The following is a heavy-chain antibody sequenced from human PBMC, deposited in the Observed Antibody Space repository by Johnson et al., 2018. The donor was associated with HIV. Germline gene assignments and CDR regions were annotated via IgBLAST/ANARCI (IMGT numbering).Heavy chain of an antibody. J-gene: IGHJ3*02. D-gene: IGHD7-27*01. CDR3: AKVKSWGLDAFDI. Sequence: VQLVESGGVVVQPGGSLRLSCVASGFTFADFAMHWVRQAPGKGLEWVSLISWDGGRTYYADSVKGRFTISRDNAKNSLYLQMNSLRAEDTALYYCAKVKSWGLDAFDIWGQGTMVTVSS. V-gene: IGHV3-43D*03. CDR2: ISWDGGRT. CDR1: GFTFADFA.